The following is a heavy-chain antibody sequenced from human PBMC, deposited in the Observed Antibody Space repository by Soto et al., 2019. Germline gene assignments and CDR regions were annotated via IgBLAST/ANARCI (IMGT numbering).Heavy chain of an antibody. Sequence: QVQLVESGGGVVQPGRSLRLSCAASGFTFSSYGMHWVRQAPGKGLEWVAVISYDGSNKYYADSVKGRFTISRDNSKNTLYLQMNSLRAEDTAVYYCAKEGLSSSWYKGYYYYGIDVWGQGTTVTVSS. V-gene: IGHV3-30*18. CDR1: GFTFSSYG. CDR3: AKEGLSSSWYKGYYYYGIDV. D-gene: IGHD6-13*01. J-gene: IGHJ6*02. CDR2: ISYDGSNK.